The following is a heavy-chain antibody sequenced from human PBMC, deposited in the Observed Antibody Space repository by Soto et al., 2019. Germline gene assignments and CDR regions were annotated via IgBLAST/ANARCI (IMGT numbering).Heavy chain of an antibody. V-gene: IGHV4-59*01. CDR3: AGWFSRVVFDV. CDR1: GGSISSYY. CDR2: FYYGGST. D-gene: IGHD2-15*01. Sequence: SETLSLTCTVSGGSISSYYWSWIRQPPGKGLEWIGDFYYGGSTNYNPSLKSRVTISIDTSKNQFSLNLFSVTAADSAVYFCAGWFSRVVFDVWGQGTMVTVSS. J-gene: IGHJ3*01.